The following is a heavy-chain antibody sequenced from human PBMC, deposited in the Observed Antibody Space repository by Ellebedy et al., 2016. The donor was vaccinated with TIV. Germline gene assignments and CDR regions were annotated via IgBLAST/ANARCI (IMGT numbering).Heavy chain of an antibody. CDR1: GGSISSYY. J-gene: IGHJ4*02. D-gene: IGHD3-22*01. V-gene: IGHV4-39*07. CDR2: IYYSGST. Sequence: MPSETLSLTCTVSGGSISSYYWGWIRQPPGKGLEWIGSIYYSGSTYYNPSLKSRVTISVDTSKNQFSLKLSSVTAADTAVYYCARSYDSSGYRLDYWGQGTLVTVSS. CDR3: ARSYDSSGYRLDY.